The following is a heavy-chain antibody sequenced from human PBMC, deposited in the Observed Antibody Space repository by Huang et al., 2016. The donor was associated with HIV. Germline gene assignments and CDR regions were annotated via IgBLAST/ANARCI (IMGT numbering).Heavy chain of an antibody. J-gene: IGHJ4*01. CDR3: VRAREKGYDFWSGYRY. CDR1: GFIFSDYW. D-gene: IGHD3-3*01. V-gene: IGHV3-74*02. CDR2: IESDGIST. Sequence: EVELAESGGGAVRPGQSLRLSCVGSGFIFSDYWMHWVRQIPGKGLMWVARIESDGISTSYADSVKGRFTIYRDNARNTVYLQMSSLRVDDTAVYYCVRAREKGYDFWSGYRYWGQGAQVTVSS.